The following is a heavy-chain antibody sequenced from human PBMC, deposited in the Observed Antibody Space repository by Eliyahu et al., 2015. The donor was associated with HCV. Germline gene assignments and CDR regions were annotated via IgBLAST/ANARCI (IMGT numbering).Heavy chain of an antibody. J-gene: IGHJ5*02. Sequence: CPASGFTFSSYGMHWVRQAPXKXLEWVAVIWYXGSNKYYADSVKGRFTISRDNSKNTLYLQMNSLRAEDTAVYYCARDGDTVTTGDNWFDPWGQGTLVTVSS. D-gene: IGHD4-17*01. CDR2: IWYXGSNK. CDR1: GFTFSSYG. V-gene: IGHV3-33*01. CDR3: ARDGDTVTTGDNWFDP.